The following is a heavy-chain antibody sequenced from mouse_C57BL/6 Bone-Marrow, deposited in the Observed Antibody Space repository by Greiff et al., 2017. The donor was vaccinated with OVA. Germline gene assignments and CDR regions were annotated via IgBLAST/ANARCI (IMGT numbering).Heavy chain of an antibody. CDR3: ASPSEPGGGFAY. Sequence: EVKVVESGGGLVQPGGSLSLSCAASGFTFTDYYMSWVRQPPGKALEWLGFIRNKANGYTTEYSASVKGRFTISRDNSQSILYLQMNALRAEDSATYYCASPSEPGGGFAYWGQGTLVTVSA. CDR2: IRNKANGYTT. J-gene: IGHJ3*01. CDR1: GFTFTDYY. V-gene: IGHV7-3*01. D-gene: IGHD3-2*02.